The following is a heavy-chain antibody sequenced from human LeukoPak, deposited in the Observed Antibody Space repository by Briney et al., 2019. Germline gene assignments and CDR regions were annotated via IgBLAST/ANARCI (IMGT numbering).Heavy chain of an antibody. V-gene: IGHV3-23*01. CDR1: GFTFSSYA. J-gene: IGHJ4*02. Sequence: GGSLRLSCAASGFTFSSYAMSWVRQAPGKGLEWVSGFSGNGGSTYYADSVKGRFTISRDNSKNTLYLQMNSLRAEDTAVYYCAKDHMVATDYWGQGTLVTVSS. D-gene: IGHD4-23*01. CDR3: AKDHMVATDY. CDR2: FSGNGGST.